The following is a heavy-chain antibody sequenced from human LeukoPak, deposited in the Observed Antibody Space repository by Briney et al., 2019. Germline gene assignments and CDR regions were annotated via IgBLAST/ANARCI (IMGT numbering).Heavy chain of an antibody. D-gene: IGHD6-13*01. Sequence: GGSLRLSCAASGFTLSSYAMSWVRQAPGKGLEWISAISGSGGSTYYADSVKGRFTISRDNSKNTLYLQMNSLRAEDTAVYYCANAIAGLPPGRDYWGQGTLVTVSS. V-gene: IGHV3-23*01. CDR1: GFTLSSYA. CDR3: ANAIAGLPPGRDY. J-gene: IGHJ4*02. CDR2: ISGSGGST.